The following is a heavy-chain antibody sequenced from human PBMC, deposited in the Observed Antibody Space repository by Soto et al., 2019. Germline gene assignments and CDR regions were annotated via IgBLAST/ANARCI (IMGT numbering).Heavy chain of an antibody. J-gene: IGHJ3*02. CDR3: ARDRETSYYYDSSGYSRLGGRDAFDI. Sequence: ASVKVSCKASGYTFTGYAMHWVRQAPGQRLEWMGWINAGNGNTKYSQKFQGRVSITRDTYASTAYMELRSLRSEDTAVYYCARDRETSYYYDSSGYSRLGGRDAFDIWGQGTMVTVSS. V-gene: IGHV1-3*01. CDR2: INAGNGNT. D-gene: IGHD3-22*01. CDR1: GYTFTGYA.